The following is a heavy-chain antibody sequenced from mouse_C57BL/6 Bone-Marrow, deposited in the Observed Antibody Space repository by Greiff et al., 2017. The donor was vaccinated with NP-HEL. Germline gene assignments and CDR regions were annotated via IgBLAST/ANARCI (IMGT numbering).Heavy chain of an antibody. Sequence: QVQLQQSGAELVKPGASVKLSCKASGYTFTSYWMHWVKQRPGQGLEWIGMIHPNSGSTNYNEKFKSKATLTVDKSSSTAYMQLSSLTSEDSAVYYCARRQGGGFDYWGQGTTLTVSS. CDR2: IHPNSGST. V-gene: IGHV1-64*01. J-gene: IGHJ2*01. D-gene: IGHD6-1*01. CDR1: GYTFTSYW. CDR3: ARRQGGGFDY.